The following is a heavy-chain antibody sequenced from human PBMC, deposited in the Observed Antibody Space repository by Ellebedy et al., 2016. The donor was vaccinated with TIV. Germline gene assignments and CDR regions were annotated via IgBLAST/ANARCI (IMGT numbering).Heavy chain of an antibody. CDR1: GGSISSYY. Sequence: MPGGSLRLSCTVSGGSISSYYWTWIRQPPGEGLEWIGHVDYSGSTNYNPSLGSRVSISVDTSKNQFSLKLTSVTAADTAVYYCARAVETSNYGMEIWGQGTSVTVS. CDR2: VDYSGST. D-gene: IGHD3-16*01. CDR3: ARAVETSNYGMEI. V-gene: IGHV4-59*01. J-gene: IGHJ6*02.